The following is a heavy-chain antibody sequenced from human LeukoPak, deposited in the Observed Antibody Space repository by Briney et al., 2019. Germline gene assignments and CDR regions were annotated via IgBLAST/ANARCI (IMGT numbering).Heavy chain of an antibody. CDR3: AKSLYCSSTSCPPADYYYYYMDV. D-gene: IGHD2-2*01. J-gene: IGHJ6*03. CDR2: ISSSSSYI. CDR1: GFTFSSYS. V-gene: IGHV3-21*01. Sequence: GGSLRLSCAASGFTFSSYSMNWVRQAPGKGLEWVSSISSSSSYIYYADSVKGRFTISRDNAKNSLYLQMNSLRAEDTAVYYCAKSLYCSSTSCPPADYYYYYMDVWGKGTTVTVSS.